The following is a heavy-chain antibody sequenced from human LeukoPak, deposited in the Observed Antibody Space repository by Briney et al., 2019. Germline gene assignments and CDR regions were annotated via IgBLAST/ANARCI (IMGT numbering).Heavy chain of an antibody. V-gene: IGHV4-59*01. Sequence: SETLSLTCNVSGASINSYRWNWIRQPPGKGLEWIGYISYDGKTNYNPSLKSRLTLSVDTSKNQFSLNLNSVTAADTAVYYCARDYGGSLDYWGQGTLVTVSS. CDR2: ISYDGKT. CDR3: ARDYGGSLDY. CDR1: GASINSYR. D-gene: IGHD4-23*01. J-gene: IGHJ4*02.